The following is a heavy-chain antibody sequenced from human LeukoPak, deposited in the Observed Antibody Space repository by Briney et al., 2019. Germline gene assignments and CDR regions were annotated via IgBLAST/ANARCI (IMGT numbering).Heavy chain of an antibody. Sequence: VASVKVSCKVSKYTLTELSMHWVRQAPGKGLEWMGGFDPEHGKTVYAQTFQGRVTMTEDTSTGTAYMELSSLRSEDTAVYYCARGGYDDAFDIWGQGTMVTVSS. V-gene: IGHV1-24*01. J-gene: IGHJ3*02. CDR1: KYTLTELS. CDR3: ARGGYDDAFDI. CDR2: FDPEHGKT. D-gene: IGHD3-3*01.